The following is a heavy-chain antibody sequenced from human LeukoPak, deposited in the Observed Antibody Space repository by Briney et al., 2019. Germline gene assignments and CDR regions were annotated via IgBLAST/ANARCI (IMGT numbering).Heavy chain of an antibody. D-gene: IGHD3-16*01. CDR3: ARGRGRNPSGYYYYMDV. CDR1: GFTFLDYY. V-gene: IGHV3-11*01. CDR2: ISSSGSTI. Sequence: GGSLKLSCAAAGFTFLDYYMSWIRQAPGQGPEWVSYISSSGSTIYYADSVKGRFTISRDNAKNSLYLHMNSLRADDTAVYYCARGRGRNPSGYYYYMDVWGKGTTVTISS. J-gene: IGHJ6*04.